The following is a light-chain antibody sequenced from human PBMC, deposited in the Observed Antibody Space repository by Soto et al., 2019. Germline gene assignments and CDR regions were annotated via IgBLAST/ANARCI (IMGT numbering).Light chain of an antibody. V-gene: IGLV2-14*01. Sequence: QSALTQPASVSGSPGQSITISCTGTSSDVGGYNYVSWYQQYPGKAPQLIVYDVRNRPSGVSNRFSGSKSGNTASLTISGLQAEDEADYYCSSYTRSSTLVFGGGTKLTVL. CDR1: SSDVGGYNY. CDR3: SSYTRSSTLV. J-gene: IGLJ2*01. CDR2: DVR.